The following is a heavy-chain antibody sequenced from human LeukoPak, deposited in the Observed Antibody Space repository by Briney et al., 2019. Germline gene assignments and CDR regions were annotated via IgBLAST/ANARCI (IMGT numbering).Heavy chain of an antibody. CDR2: ISYDGSNK. CDR1: GFTFSSYA. D-gene: IGHD6-13*01. J-gene: IGHJ4*02. CDR3: ASEYSSSWYGRGKIDY. Sequence: PGGSLRLSCAASGFTFSSYAMHWVRQAPGKGLEWVAVISYDGSNKYYAASVKGRFTISRDNSKNTLYLQMNSLRAEDTAVYYCASEYSSSWYGRGKIDYWGQGTLVTVSS. V-gene: IGHV3-30*04.